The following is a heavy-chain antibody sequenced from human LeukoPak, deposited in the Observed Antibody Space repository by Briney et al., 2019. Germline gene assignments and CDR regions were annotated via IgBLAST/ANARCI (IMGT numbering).Heavy chain of an antibody. D-gene: IGHD2-15*01. CDR3: ARGTIDIVVVVAATPPLSYYYYYMDV. J-gene: IGHJ6*03. CDR2: INHSGST. Sequence: SETLSLTCAVYGGSFSGYYWSWIRQPPGEGLEWIGEINHSGSTNYNPSLKSRVTISVDTSKNQFSLKLSSVTAADTAVYYCARGTIDIVVVVAATPPLSYYYYYMDVWGKGTTVTVSS. CDR1: GGSFSGYY. V-gene: IGHV4-34*01.